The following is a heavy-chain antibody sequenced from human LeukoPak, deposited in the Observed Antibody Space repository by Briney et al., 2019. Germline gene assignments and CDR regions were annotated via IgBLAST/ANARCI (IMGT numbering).Heavy chain of an antibody. D-gene: IGHD2-21*02. CDR1: GYSFTSYW. J-gene: IGHJ4*02. V-gene: IGHV5-51*01. CDR3: ARSYCGGDCPLYYFDY. CDR2: IYPGDSDT. Sequence: GESLKSSCKGSGYSFTSYWIGWVRQMPGKGLEWMGIIYPGDSDTRYSPSFQGQVTISADKSISTAYLQWSSLKASDTAMYYCARSYCGGDCPLYYFDYWGQGTLVTVSS.